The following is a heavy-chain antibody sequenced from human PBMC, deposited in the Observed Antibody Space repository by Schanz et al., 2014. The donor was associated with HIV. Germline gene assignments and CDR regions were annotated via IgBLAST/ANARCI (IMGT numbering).Heavy chain of an antibody. J-gene: IGHJ5*02. Sequence: VPLEQSGAEVTKPGSSVKVSCKASGDTSSSYAINWVRQAPGQGLEWMGDIIPMYGISNDAQRFQGRVTITADESTSTAYMELRSLRSDDTAVYYCAREKTTLNWFDPWGQGTLVTVSS. CDR1: GDTSSSYA. CDR2: IIPMYGIS. V-gene: IGHV1-69*01. D-gene: IGHD4-4*01. CDR3: AREKTTLNWFDP.